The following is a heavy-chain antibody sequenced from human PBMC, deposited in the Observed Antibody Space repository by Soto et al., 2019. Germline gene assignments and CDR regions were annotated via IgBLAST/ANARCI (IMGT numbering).Heavy chain of an antibody. Sequence: EVQLLESGGDLVQPGGSLRLSCAASAFTFSSYGMNWFRKAPGKGLEWVSAISASGGNTYYADSVKGRFTISRDTSNNILYLQMTSLRVEDTALYYCAKETGHRGAYDYWGQGTLVTVSS. CDR2: ISASGGNT. J-gene: IGHJ4*02. CDR3: AKETGHRGAYDY. D-gene: IGHD1-26*01. CDR1: AFTFSSYG. V-gene: IGHV3-23*01.